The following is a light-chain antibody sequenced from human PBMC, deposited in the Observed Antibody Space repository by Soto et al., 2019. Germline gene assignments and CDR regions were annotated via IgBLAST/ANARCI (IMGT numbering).Light chain of an antibody. V-gene: IGLV2-8*01. CDR3: SSYAGNSFYV. Sequence: QSALTQPPSASGSPGQSVTISCTGTSSDVGAYNSVSWYQQHPGKAPKLMIYQVTKRPSGVPDRFSASKSGNTASLTVSGLQAEDEADYYCSSYAGNSFYVFGTGTKLTVL. J-gene: IGLJ1*01. CDR1: SSDVGAYNS. CDR2: QVT.